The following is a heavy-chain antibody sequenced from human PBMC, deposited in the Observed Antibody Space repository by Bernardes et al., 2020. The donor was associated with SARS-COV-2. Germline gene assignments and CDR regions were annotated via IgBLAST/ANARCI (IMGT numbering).Heavy chain of an antibody. J-gene: IGHJ6*02. CDR2: ISGSGVST. D-gene: IGHD6-19*01. Sequence: GGSLRLSCAASGFTFRSYAVSWVRQAPGKGLEWVSAISGSGVSTYYADSVKGRFTISRDNSKNTLYLQMNSLRAEDTAVYYCAKVQEQWSVRYYHGMDVWGQGTTVTVSS. V-gene: IGHV3-23*01. CDR1: GFTFRSYA. CDR3: AKVQEQWSVRYYHGMDV.